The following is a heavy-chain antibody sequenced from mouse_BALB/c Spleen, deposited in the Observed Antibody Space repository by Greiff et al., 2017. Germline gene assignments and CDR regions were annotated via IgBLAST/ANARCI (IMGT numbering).Heavy chain of an antibody. Sequence: QVQLQQSGPELVKPGASVKISCTASGYAFSSYWMHWVKQRPGQGLEWIGRIYPGDGDTNYNGKFKGKATLTVDKSSSTTYMQLSSLTSVDSAVYCCAISYRASALDYWGQGTSVTVSS. CDR2: IYPGDGDT. D-gene: IGHD6-1*01. J-gene: IGHJ4*01. CDR1: GYAFSSYW. CDR3: AISYRASALDY. V-gene: IGHV1-80*01.